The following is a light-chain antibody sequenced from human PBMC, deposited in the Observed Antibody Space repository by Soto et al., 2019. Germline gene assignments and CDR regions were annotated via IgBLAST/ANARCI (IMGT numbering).Light chain of an antibody. J-gene: IGKJ3*01. CDR2: GAS. V-gene: IGKV3-20*01. CDR1: ESVSNNK. Sequence: EIVLTQSPGTLSLSPGERATLSCRASESVSNNKVAWYQQRPGRAPRLLIYGASNRATRIPDRFSGGGSGTDFTLTISRLEPEDFAVYFCHQYGTSPFTFGPGTKVDTK. CDR3: HQYGTSPFT.